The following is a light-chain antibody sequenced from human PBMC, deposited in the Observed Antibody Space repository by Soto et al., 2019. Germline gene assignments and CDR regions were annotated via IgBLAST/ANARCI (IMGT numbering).Light chain of an antibody. V-gene: IGLV2-8*01. Sequence: QSALTQPPSVSGSPGQSVTISCTGTSSDVGAFNYVSWYQHHPGKVPKFLIYEVNKRPSGVPDRFSGSKSGNTASLTFSGLQPEDEAEYFCSSFIDGTSYVFGTGTKVTVL. CDR1: SSDVGAFNY. J-gene: IGLJ1*01. CDR2: EVN. CDR3: SSFIDGTSYV.